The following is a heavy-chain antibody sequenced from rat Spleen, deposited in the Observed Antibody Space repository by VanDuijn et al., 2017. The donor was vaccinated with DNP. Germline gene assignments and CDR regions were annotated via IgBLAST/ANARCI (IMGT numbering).Heavy chain of an antibody. Sequence: EVQLVESGGGLVLPGRSLKLSCAASGFTFSDYYMAWVRRAPTEDLECFSYISYQGGNAYYGDSVKGRVTISRDNAKSTLYLQMNSLRSEDMATYYCARWGGDYFDYWGQGVMVTVSS. CDR1: GFTFSDYY. CDR2: ISYQGGNA. CDR3: ARWGGDYFDY. V-gene: IGHV5-22*01. J-gene: IGHJ2*01.